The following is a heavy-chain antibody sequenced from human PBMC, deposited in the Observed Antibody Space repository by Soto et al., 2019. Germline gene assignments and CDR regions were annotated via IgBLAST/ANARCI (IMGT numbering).Heavy chain of an antibody. CDR3: AKDGGGGQHIAAAGTYVWYYFDY. D-gene: IGHD6-13*01. V-gene: IGHV3-30*18. J-gene: IGHJ4*02. CDR2: ISYDGSNK. CDR1: GFTFSSYG. Sequence: QVQLVESGGGVVQPGRSLRLSCAASGFTFSSYGMHWVRQAPGKGLEWVAVISYDGSNKYYADSVKGRFTISRDNSKNTLYLQMNSLRAEDTAVYYCAKDGGGGQHIAAAGTYVWYYFDYWGQGTLDTVSS.